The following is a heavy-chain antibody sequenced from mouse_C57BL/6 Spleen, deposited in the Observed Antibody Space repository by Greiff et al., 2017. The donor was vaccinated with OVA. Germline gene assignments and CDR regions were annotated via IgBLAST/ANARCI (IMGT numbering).Heavy chain of an antibody. J-gene: IGHJ1*03. Sequence: VQLQQSGAELVKPGASVKISCKASGYAFSSYWMNWVKQRPGKGLEWIGQIYPGDGDTNYNGQFKGKATLTADKSSSTAYMQLSSLTSVDSAVYFCARDYSNHWYFDVWGTGTTVTVSS. D-gene: IGHD2-5*01. CDR3: ARDYSNHWYFDV. CDR1: GYAFSSYW. CDR2: IYPGDGDT. V-gene: IGHV1-80*01.